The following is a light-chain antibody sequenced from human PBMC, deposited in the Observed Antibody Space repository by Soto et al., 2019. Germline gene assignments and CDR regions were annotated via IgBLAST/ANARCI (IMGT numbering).Light chain of an antibody. J-gene: IGKJ2*01. CDR2: SAS. CDR1: QSVSSN. Sequence: EVVMTQSPASLSESPGERVTLSCRTSQSVSSNLAWYQQKVGRAPSLLVHSASTRATGIPARFSGSGSGTEFTLSISSLQSEDSAVYYCHQYNNWPYTFGQGTKLEI. V-gene: IGKV3-15*01. CDR3: HQYNNWPYT.